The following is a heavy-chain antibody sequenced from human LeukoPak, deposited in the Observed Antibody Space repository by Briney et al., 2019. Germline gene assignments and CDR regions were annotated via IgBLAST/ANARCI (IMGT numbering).Heavy chain of an antibody. D-gene: IGHD6-13*01. V-gene: IGHV3-7*03. CDR2: IKQDGSEK. CDR1: GFTFSSYW. CDR3: ARIIADDAFDI. J-gene: IGHJ3*02. Sequence: GGSLRLSCAASGFTFSSYWMSWVRQAPGKGLEWVANIKQDGSEKYYVDSVKGRFTISRDNSKNTLYLQMNSLRAEDTAVYYCARIIADDAFDIWGQGTMVTVSS.